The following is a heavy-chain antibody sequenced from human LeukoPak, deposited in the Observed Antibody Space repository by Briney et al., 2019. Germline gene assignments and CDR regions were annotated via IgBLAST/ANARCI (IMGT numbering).Heavy chain of an antibody. CDR1: GFTFSSYK. Sequence: GGSLRLSCAASGFTFSSYKMNWVRQAPGKGLEWVSYISTSDTTIYYADSVKGRFTISRDNAKNSLYLQMNSLRAEDTAVYYCARAGDSSRYYGMDVWGQGTTVTVSS. CDR2: ISTSDTTI. J-gene: IGHJ6*02. D-gene: IGHD3-22*01. CDR3: ARAGDSSRYYGMDV. V-gene: IGHV3-48*03.